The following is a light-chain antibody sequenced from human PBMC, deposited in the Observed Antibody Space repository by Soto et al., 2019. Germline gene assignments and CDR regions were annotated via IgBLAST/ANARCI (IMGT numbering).Light chain of an antibody. CDR2: EVS. Sequence: QSALAQPPSASGSPGQSVTISCTGTSSDVGRYIYVSWYQQHPGKAPKIIMYEVSKRPSGVPDRFPGSKSGNTASLTVSGLQAEDEADYYCSSYGGSNNYVFGTGTKGTVL. V-gene: IGLV2-8*01. CDR1: SSDVGRYIY. CDR3: SSYGGSNNYV. J-gene: IGLJ1*01.